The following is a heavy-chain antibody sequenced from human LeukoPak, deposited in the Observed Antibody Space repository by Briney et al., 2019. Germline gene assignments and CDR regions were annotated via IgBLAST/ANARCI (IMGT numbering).Heavy chain of an antibody. V-gene: IGHV3-33*06. D-gene: IGHD3-22*01. Sequence: GGSLRLSCAASGFTFSSYGMHWVRQAPGKGLEWVAVIWYDGSNKYYADSVKGRFTISRDNSKNTLYLQMNSLRAEDTGVYYCAKSAYYDSSGFYREYYFDYWGQGTLVTVSS. CDR2: IWYDGSNK. CDR1: GFTFSSYG. J-gene: IGHJ4*02. CDR3: AKSAYYDSSGFYREYYFDY.